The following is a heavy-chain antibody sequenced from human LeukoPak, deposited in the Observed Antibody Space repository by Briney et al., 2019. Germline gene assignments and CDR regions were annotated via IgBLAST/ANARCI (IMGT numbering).Heavy chain of an antibody. V-gene: IGHV1-69*06. D-gene: IGHD4-17*01. CDR3: ASGMTTVTTRQFDY. CDR1: GGTFSNYA. CDR2: IIPIFGTA. Sequence: SVTVSFQASGGTFSNYAISWVRQAPGQGLEWMGGIIPIFGTANYAQKFQGRVTIAADKSTSTAYMEMSSLRSEDTAVYYCASGMTTVTTRQFDYWGQGTLVTVSS. J-gene: IGHJ4*02.